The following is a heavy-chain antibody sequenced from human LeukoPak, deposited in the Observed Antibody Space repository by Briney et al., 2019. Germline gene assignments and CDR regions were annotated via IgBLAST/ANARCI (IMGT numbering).Heavy chain of an antibody. CDR1: GFTFSSYG. CDR2: IWYDGSNK. D-gene: IGHD3-22*01. V-gene: IGHV3-33*01. Sequence: PGGSLRLSCAPSGFTFSSYGMHWVRQAPGKGLEWVAVIWYDGSNKYYADSVKGRFTISRDNSKNTLYLQMNSLRAEDTAVYYCAADSSGYCRYFDYWGQGTLVTVSS. J-gene: IGHJ4*02. CDR3: AADSSGYCRYFDY.